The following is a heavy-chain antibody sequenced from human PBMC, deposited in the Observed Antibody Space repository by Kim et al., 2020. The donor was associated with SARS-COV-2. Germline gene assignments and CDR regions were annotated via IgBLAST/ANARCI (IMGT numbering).Heavy chain of an antibody. D-gene: IGHD6-13*01. J-gene: IGHJ5*02. Sequence: SETLSLTCTVSGGSISSYYWSWIRQPPGKGLEWIGYIYYSGSTNYNPSLKSRVTISVDTSKNQFSLKLSSVTAADTAVYYCARDSSSSWYPPGARFDPWGQGTLVTVSS. V-gene: IGHV4-59*01. CDR2: IYYSGST. CDR1: GGSISSYY. CDR3: ARDSSSSWYPPGARFDP.